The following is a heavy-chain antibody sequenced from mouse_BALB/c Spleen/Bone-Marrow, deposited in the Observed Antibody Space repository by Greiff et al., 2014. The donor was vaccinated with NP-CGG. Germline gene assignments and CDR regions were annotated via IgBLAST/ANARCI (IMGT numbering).Heavy chain of an antibody. J-gene: IGHJ1*01. CDR3: TRSYYGNYFDV. Sequence: VQLQQSGAELVKPWASVKLSCKASGYTFTSYYMYWVKQRPGQGLEWIGEINPSNGGTNFNEKFKSKATLTVDKSSSTAYMQLSSLTSEDSAVYYCTRSYYGNYFDVWGAGTTVTVSS. D-gene: IGHD2-1*01. CDR2: INPSNGGT. CDR1: GYTFTSYY. V-gene: IGHV1S81*02.